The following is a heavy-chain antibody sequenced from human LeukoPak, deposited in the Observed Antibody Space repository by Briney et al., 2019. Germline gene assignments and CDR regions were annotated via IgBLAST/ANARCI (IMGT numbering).Heavy chain of an antibody. V-gene: IGHV3-7*02. J-gene: IGHJ5*02. CDR2: IKQDGSEK. CDR1: GFTFSSYW. CDR3: VRHNIVGANPNWFDP. D-gene: IGHD1-26*01. Sequence: GGSLRLSCAASGFTFSSYWMSWVRQAPGKGLEWVANIKQDGSEKYYVDSVKGRFTISRDNAKSSVYLQMNSLRADDTAVYYCVRHNIVGANPNWFDPWGQGTLVTVSS.